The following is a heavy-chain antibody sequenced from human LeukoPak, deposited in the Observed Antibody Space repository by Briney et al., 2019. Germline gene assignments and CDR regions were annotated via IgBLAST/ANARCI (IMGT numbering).Heavy chain of an antibody. Sequence: PGGSLRLSCAASGFAFSSYEMNWVRQAPGKGLEWISYIDSSGSTIYADSVKGRFTISRDNARNSLYLQMNSLRAEDTAVYYCARHVLTLGTATPDYWGQGTLVTVSS. CDR1: GFAFSSYE. J-gene: IGHJ4*02. CDR2: IDSSGSTI. V-gene: IGHV3-48*03. CDR3: ARHVLTLGTATPDY. D-gene: IGHD1-26*01.